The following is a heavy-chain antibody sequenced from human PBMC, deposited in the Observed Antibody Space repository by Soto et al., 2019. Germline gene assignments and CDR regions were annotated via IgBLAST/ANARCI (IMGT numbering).Heavy chain of an antibody. V-gene: IGHV1-69*01. CDR3: EPQTEPLEAAILKGFAH. CDR2: IIPIFGAP. Sequence: QVQLVQSGAEVKKPGSSVKVSCKASGGTFSNTAFIWVRQAPGQGLEWMGGIIPIFGAPNYAQKFQGRLMINADDSASKAYRERHILTSEDKAIYYCEPQTEPLEAAILKGFAHWGQGTLVTVSS. J-gene: IGHJ4*02. CDR1: GGTFSNTA. D-gene: IGHD1-1*01.